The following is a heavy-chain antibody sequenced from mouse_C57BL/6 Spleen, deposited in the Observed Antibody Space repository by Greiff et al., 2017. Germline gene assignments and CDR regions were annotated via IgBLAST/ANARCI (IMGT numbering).Heavy chain of an antibody. CDR3: ARSAGTGAFAY. CDR2: IYPGDGGT. V-gene: IGHV1-82*01. Sequence: VQLQQSGPELVKPGASVKISCKASGYAFSSSWMNWVKQRPGKGLEWIGRIYPGDGGTNYNGKFKGKATLTADKSSSTAYMQLSSLTSEDSAVYFCARSAGTGAFAYWGQGTLVTVSA. J-gene: IGHJ3*01. CDR1: GYAFSSSW. D-gene: IGHD4-1*01.